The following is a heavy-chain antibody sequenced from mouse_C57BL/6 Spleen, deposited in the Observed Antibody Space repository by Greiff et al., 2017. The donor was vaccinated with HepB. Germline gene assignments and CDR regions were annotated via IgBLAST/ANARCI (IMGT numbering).Heavy chain of an antibody. V-gene: IGHV14-2*01. J-gene: IGHJ1*03. CDR3: APITTVVEEYFDV. Sequence: VQLQQSGAELVKPGASVKLSCTASGFNIKDYYMHWVKQRTEQGLEWIGRIDPEDGETKYAPKFQGKATITADPSSNTAYLQLSSLTSEDTAVYYCAPITTVVEEYFDVWGTGTTVTVSS. CDR1: GFNIKDYY. D-gene: IGHD1-1*01. CDR2: IDPEDGET.